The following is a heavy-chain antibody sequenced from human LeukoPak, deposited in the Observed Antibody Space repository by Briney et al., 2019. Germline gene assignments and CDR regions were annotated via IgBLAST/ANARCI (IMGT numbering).Heavy chain of an antibody. Sequence: GESLKISCKGSGYSFTNYWIGWVRQMPGKGLEWMGIIYPGDSDTRYSPSFQGQVTFSADKSINTAYLQWSSLKASDTAIYYCARQGLRDDYGSNTYFQHWGQGTLVTVSS. V-gene: IGHV5-51*01. J-gene: IGHJ1*01. CDR3: ARQGLRDDYGSNTYFQH. CDR2: IYPGDSDT. D-gene: IGHD4-23*01. CDR1: GYSFTNYW.